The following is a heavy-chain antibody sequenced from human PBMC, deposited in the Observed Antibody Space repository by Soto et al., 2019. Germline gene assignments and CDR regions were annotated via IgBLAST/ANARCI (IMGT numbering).Heavy chain of an antibody. CDR1: GGSISSYY. CDR3: ASLEVIPIHAFDI. J-gene: IGHJ3*02. CDR2: IYYSGST. D-gene: IGHD2-21*01. V-gene: IGHV4-59*01. Sequence: SETLSLTCTVSGGSISSYYWSWIRQPQGKGLEWIGYIYYSGSTNYNPSLKSRVTISVDTSKNQFSLKLSSVTAAHTAVYYCASLEVIPIHAFDIWGQGTMVTVTS.